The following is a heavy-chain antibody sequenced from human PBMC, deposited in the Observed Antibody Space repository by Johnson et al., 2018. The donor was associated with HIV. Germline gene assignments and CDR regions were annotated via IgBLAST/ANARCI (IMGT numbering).Heavy chain of an antibody. CDR2: ISWNRGSI. J-gene: IGHJ3*02. Sequence: VQLVESGGGLVQPGRSLRLSCAASGFTFDDYAMHWVRHAPGQGLEWVSGISWNRGSIGYADSVKGRFTISRDNAKISLYLQMNSLRAEDTAVYYCAKAEYNWNEADAFDIWGQGTMVTVSS. CDR1: GFTFDDYA. D-gene: IGHD1-1*01. V-gene: IGHV3-9*01. CDR3: AKAEYNWNEADAFDI.